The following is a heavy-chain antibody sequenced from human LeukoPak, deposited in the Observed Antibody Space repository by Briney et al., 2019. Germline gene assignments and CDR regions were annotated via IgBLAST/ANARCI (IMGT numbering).Heavy chain of an antibody. V-gene: IGHV1-69*13. CDR2: IIPIFGTA. D-gene: IGHD2-2*01. CDR1: GGAFSSYA. J-gene: IGHJ6*02. Sequence: SVKVSCKASGGAFSSYAISWVRQAPGQGLEWMGGIIPIFGTANYAQKFQGRVTITADESTSTAYMELSSLRSEDTAVYYCARDGVVVPAAMEGLVGYYGMDVWGQGTTVTVSS. CDR3: ARDGVVVPAAMEGLVGYYGMDV.